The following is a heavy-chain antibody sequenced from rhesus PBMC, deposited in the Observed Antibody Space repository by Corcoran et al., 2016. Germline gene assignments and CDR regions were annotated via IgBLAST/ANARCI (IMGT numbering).Heavy chain of an antibody. CDR3: ATGGPNSPD. J-gene: IGHJ4*01. V-gene: IGHV4-173*01. Sequence: QVQLQESGPGLVKPSETLSLTCAVSVGSLSSNYWSWFRHSQGKGLEWIGRRAGGGETTEHNPHRNIPVTISSDTPKKQCSRKLRAVTAADTAVYCWATGGPNSPDWGQGVLVTVSS. D-gene: IGHD1-44*01. CDR2: RAGGGETT. CDR1: VGSLSSNY.